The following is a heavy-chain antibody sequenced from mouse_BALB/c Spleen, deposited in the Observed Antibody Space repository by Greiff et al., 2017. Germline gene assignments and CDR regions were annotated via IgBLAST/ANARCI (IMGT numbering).Heavy chain of an antibody. D-gene: IGHD1-2*01. CDR2: INPSNGRT. J-gene: IGHJ2*01. CDR3: ARGFYGYDDY. CDR1: GYTFTDYY. V-gene: IGHV1S81*02. Sequence: QVQLQQSGPELVKPGASVKMSCKASGYTFTDYYMKWVKQRPGQGLEWIGEINPSNGRTNYNEKFKSKATLTVDKSSSTAYMQLSSLTSEDSAVYYCARGFYGYDDYWGQGTTLTVSS.